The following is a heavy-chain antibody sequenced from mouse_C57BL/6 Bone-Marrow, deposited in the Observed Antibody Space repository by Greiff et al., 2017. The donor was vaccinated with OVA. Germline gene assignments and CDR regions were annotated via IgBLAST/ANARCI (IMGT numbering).Heavy chain of an antibody. V-gene: IGHV5-2*01. J-gene: IGHJ2*01. CDR1: EYEFPSHD. Sequence: DVHLVESGGGLVQPGESLKLSCESNEYEFPSHDMSWVRKTPEKRLELVAAINSDGGSTYYPDTMERRFIISRDNTKKTLYLLMSSLRSEDTALYYCARHEIYYDYEGYFDYWGQGTTLTVSS. CDR2: INSDGGST. D-gene: IGHD2-4*01. CDR3: ARHEIYYDYEGYFDY.